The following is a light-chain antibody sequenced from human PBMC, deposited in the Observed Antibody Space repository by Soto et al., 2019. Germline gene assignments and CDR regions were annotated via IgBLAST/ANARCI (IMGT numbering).Light chain of an antibody. CDR2: GAS. V-gene: IGKV3-20*01. CDR1: QSVTTSY. Sequence: EIVLTRSPGTLSLSPGERATLSCRASQSVTTSYLAWYQRKPGQAPRLLIYGASSRATGIPNRFSGSGSGTDFTLTISRLEPEDCAVYYCQHYGSSPRFGQGTKVDIK. CDR3: QHYGSSPR. J-gene: IGKJ1*01.